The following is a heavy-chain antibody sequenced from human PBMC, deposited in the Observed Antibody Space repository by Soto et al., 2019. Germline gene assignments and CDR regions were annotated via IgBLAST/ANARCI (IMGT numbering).Heavy chain of an antibody. D-gene: IGHD6-19*01. CDR2: ISWNSGSI. V-gene: IGHV3-9*01. CDR3: AKDSGLVLSFYFDY. CDR1: GFTVDDYA. J-gene: IGHJ4*02. Sequence: EVQLVESGGGLVQPGRSLRLSCAASGFTVDDYAMHWVRQAPGKGLEWVSGISWNSGSIGYADSVKGRFTISNDNAKNSMYLQMNSLRAEDTALYYCAKDSGLVLSFYFDYWGKGTLVTVSS.